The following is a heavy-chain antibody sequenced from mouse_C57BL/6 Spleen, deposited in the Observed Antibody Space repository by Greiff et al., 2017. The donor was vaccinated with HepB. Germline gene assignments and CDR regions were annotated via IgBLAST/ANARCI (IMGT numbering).Heavy chain of an antibody. CDR3: ARENYGSSLDY. J-gene: IGHJ2*01. D-gene: IGHD1-1*01. CDR1: GYAFTNYL. Sequence: VQLQESGAGLVRPGTSVKVSCKASGYAFTNYLIEWVKQRPGQGLEWIGVINPGSGGTNYNEKFKGKATLTADKSSSTAYMQLSSLTSEGSAVYFCARENYGSSLDYWGQGTTLTVSS. CDR2: INPGSGGT. V-gene: IGHV1-54*01.